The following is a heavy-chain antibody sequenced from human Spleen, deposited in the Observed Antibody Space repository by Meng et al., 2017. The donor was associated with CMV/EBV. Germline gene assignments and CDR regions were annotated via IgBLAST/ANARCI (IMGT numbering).Heavy chain of an antibody. CDR1: GFTFDDYG. CDR3: AGASQELRFLEWLGEGLGYGMDV. J-gene: IGHJ6*02. V-gene: IGHV3-48*04. CDR2: ISSSGNTK. Sequence: GESLKISCAASGFTFDDYGMNWVRQTPGKGLEWISYISSSGNTKEYADSVRGRFTISRDNAKNSVYLEMNSLRVDDTAVFYCAGASQELRFLEWLGEGLGYGMDVWGQGTTVTVSS. D-gene: IGHD3-3*01.